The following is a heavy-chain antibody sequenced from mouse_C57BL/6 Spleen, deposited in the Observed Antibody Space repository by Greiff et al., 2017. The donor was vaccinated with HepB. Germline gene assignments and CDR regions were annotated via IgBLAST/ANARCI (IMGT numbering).Heavy chain of an antibody. Sequence: VQLQQSGPELVKPGASVKISCKASGYSFTDYNMNWVKQSNGKSLEWIGVIKPNYGTTSYNQKFKGKAKLTVDQSSSSAYMQLNSLTSEDSAVYSCSRLYYAYGYFDVWGTGTSVTVSS. CDR2: IKPNYGTT. V-gene: IGHV1-39*01. CDR3: SRLYYAYGYFDV. D-gene: IGHD1-1*02. J-gene: IGHJ1*03. CDR1: GYSFTDYN.